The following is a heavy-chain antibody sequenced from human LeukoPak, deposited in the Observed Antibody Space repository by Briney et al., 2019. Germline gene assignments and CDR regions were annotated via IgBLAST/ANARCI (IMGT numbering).Heavy chain of an antibody. V-gene: IGHV3-23*01. CDR1: GFTFTSYG. CDR2: ISGSGGST. Sequence: GGSLRLSCEASGFTFTSYGMSWVRQAPGKGLEWVSAISGSGGSTYYADSVKGRLIISRDNSKNMLYLQMNSLRAEDTAVYYCARGDKMTTWRRTYNCFDPWGQGTLVTVSS. J-gene: IGHJ5*02. D-gene: IGHD5-24*01. CDR3: ARGDKMTTWRRTYNCFDP.